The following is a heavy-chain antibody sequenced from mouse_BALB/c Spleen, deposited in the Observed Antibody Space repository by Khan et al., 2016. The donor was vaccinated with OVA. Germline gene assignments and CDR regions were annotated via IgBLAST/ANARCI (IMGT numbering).Heavy chain of an antibody. CDR3: ARGYYGDPFAY. Sequence: EVELVESGGGLVKPGGSLKLSCAASGFTFSDYYMYWVRQTPEKRLEWVATISDGGSYTYYPVSVKGRFPISRDDAKNNLYLQMSSLKSEDTAMYCCARGYYGDPFAYWGQGTLVTVSA. CDR1: GFTFSDYY. CDR2: ISDGGSYT. D-gene: IGHD2-13*01. V-gene: IGHV5-4*02. J-gene: IGHJ3*01.